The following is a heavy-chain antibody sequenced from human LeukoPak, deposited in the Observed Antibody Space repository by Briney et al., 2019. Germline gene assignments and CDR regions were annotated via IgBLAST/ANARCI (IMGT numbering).Heavy chain of an antibody. CDR3: AEGKYFDY. CDR2: INPGGGTT. CDR1: GYTFTSSY. Sequence: ASVKVSCKASGYTFTSSYMHWVRQAPGQGLEWVGIINPGGGTTIYAQNFQGRVTMTRDTSTSTVYMELSSLRSEDTAVYYCAEGKYFDYWGQGTLVTVSS. V-gene: IGHV1-46*01. J-gene: IGHJ4*02.